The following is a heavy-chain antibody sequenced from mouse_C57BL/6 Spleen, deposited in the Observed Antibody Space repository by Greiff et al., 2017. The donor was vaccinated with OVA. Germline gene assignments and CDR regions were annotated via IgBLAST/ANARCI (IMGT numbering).Heavy chain of an antibody. V-gene: IGHV1-15*01. CDR1: GYTFTDYE. CDR3: TRSRGAY. J-gene: IGHJ3*01. CDR2: IDPETGGT. Sequence: VQLVESGAELVRPGASVTLSCKASGYTFTDYEMHWVKQTPVHGLEWIGAIDPETGGTAYNQKFKGKAILTADKSSSTAYMELRSLTSEDSAVYYCTRSRGAYWGQGTLVTVSA.